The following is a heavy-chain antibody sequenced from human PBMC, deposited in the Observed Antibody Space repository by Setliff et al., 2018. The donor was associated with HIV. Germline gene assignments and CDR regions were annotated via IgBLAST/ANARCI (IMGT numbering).Heavy chain of an antibody. CDR1: GGSFSSYY. Sequence: SETLSLTCTVSGGSFSSYYWSWIRQPAGKGLEWIGRIYTSGSTSYNPSLKSRVTMSVDASKNQFSLKLSSVTAADTAVYYCARDKRYYYDSSIYWYFDLWGRGTLVTVSS. CDR3: ARDKRYYYDSSIYWYFDL. J-gene: IGHJ2*01. CDR2: IYTSGST. D-gene: IGHD3-22*01. V-gene: IGHV4-4*07.